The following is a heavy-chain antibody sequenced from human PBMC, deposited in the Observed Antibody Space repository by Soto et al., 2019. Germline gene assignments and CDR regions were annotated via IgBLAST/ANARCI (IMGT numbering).Heavy chain of an antibody. Sequence: PWETLSLTCSVSGGSVSDKTYYWSWIRQPPAKRLEQIGYVYYSGTTNYNPSLKNRVTISVNLSKNRFSLRLSSVTTADTALYYCARTTAVPNTLRSRYFFDYWGQGTLVTVSS. CDR3: ARTTAVPNTLRSRYFFDY. CDR2: VYYSGTT. V-gene: IGHV4-61*01. CDR1: GGSVSDKTYY. D-gene: IGHD4-17*01. J-gene: IGHJ4*02.